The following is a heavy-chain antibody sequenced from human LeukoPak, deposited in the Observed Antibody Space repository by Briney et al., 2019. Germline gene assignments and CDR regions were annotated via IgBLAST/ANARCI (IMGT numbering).Heavy chain of an antibody. J-gene: IGHJ6*03. CDR3: ASLDCSGGSCHTPYYYYYYMDV. Sequence: ASVKVSCKASGGTFSSYAISWVRQAPGQGLEWMGGIIPIFGTANYAQKFQGRVTITADKSTSTAYMELSSLRSEDTAVYYRASLDCSGGSCHTPYYYYYYMDVWGKGTTVTVSS. CDR2: IIPIFGTA. V-gene: IGHV1-69*06. CDR1: GGTFSSYA. D-gene: IGHD2-15*01.